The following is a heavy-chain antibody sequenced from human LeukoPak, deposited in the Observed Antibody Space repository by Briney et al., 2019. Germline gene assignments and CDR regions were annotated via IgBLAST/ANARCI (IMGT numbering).Heavy chain of an antibody. J-gene: IGHJ3*02. CDR2: ISAYNGNT. CDR3: ARDHCGWDAFDI. V-gene: IGHV1-18*01. D-gene: IGHD6-19*01. CDR1: GYTFTSYG. Sequence: ASVKVSCKASGYTFTSYGISWVRHAPGQGLEWMGWISAYNGNTNYAQKLQGRVTMTTDTSTSTAYMELRSLRSDDTAVYYCARDHCGWDAFDIWGQGTMVTVSS.